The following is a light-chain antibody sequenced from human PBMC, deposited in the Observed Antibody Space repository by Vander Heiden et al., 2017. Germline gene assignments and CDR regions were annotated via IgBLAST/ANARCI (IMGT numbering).Light chain of an antibody. CDR2: GAS. V-gene: IGKV1-39*01. CDR3: QQSYSIPKMYT. J-gene: IGKJ2*01. CDR1: QSISRS. Sequence: DIQMTQSPPSLSASVGDRVTITCRASQSISRSLNWYQQRPGKAPKLLIYGASTLQSGVPSRFSGSGSGTDFTLTISSLQPEDFATYHCQQSYSIPKMYTFGQGTKLEIK.